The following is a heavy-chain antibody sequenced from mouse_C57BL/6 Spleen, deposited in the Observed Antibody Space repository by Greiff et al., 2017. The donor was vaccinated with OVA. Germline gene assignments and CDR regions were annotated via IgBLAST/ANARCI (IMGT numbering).Heavy chain of an antibody. V-gene: IGHV5-16*01. J-gene: IGHJ1*03. CDR3: ARHYSNYDWYFDV. D-gene: IGHD2-5*01. Sequence: EVMLVESEGGLVQPGSSMKLSCTASGFTFSDYYMAWVRQVPEKGLEWVANINYDGSSTYYLDSLKSRFIISRDNAKNILHLQMSSLKSEDTATYYCARHYSNYDWYFDVWGTGTTVTVSS. CDR2: INYDGSST. CDR1: GFTFSDYY.